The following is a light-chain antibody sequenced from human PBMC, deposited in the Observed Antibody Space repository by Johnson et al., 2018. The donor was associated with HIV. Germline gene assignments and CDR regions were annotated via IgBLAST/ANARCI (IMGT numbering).Light chain of an antibody. J-gene: IGLJ1*01. CDR3: GTWVSSLSAGIDV. CDR1: SSNIGNNY. Sequence: QSILTQPPSVSAAPGQKVTISCSGSSSNIGNNYVSWYQQLPGTAPKLLIYENNKRPSGIPDRFSGSKSGTSATLGITGLQTGAEAEYYCGTWVSSLSAGIDVCGTGPKVTVL. V-gene: IGLV1-51*02. CDR2: ENN.